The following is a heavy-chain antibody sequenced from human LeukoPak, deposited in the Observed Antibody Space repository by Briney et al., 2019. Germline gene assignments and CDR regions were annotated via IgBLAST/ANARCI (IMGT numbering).Heavy chain of an antibody. D-gene: IGHD6-19*01. Sequence: GGSLRLSCAASGFTFSSYSMNWVRQAPGKGLEWVSYISSSSSTIYYADSVKGRFTISRDNAKNSLYLQMNSLRAEDTAVYYCARDLIAVAGTFYYYGMDVWGQGTTVTVSS. CDR2: ISSSSSTI. CDR1: GFTFSSYS. J-gene: IGHJ6*02. CDR3: ARDLIAVAGTFYYYGMDV. V-gene: IGHV3-48*01.